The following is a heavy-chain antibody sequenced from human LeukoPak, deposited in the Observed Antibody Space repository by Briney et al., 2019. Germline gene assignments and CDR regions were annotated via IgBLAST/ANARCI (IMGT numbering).Heavy chain of an antibody. V-gene: IGHV3-21*01. CDR1: GFTLSSYS. D-gene: IGHD1-1*01. CDR3: ARSTAGTYY. J-gene: IGHJ4*02. CDR2: ISSSSSYK. Sequence: GGSLRLSCVASGFTLSSYSMNWVRQAPGKGLEWVSSISSSSSYKSYTDSVKGRFTISRDNAKNSLYLQMNSLRAEDTAVYYCARSTAGTYYWGQGTLVTVSS.